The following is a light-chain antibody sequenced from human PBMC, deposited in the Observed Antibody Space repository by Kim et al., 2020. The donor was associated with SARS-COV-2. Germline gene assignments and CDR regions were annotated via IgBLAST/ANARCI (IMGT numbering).Light chain of an antibody. CDR2: DVS. Sequence: QSALTQPASVSGSPGQSITISCTGTSSDVDRYNYVSWYQHHPGKAPQLMIYDVSERPSGVSNRFSGSKSGNTASLTISGLQAEDEANYYCSSYASSRSYVFGTGTKVTVL. J-gene: IGLJ1*01. CDR3: SSYASSRSYV. CDR1: SSDVDRYNY. V-gene: IGLV2-14*03.